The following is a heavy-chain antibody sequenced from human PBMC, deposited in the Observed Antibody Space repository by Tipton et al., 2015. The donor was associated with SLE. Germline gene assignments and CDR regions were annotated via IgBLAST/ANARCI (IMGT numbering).Heavy chain of an antibody. CDR3: ARTDGGGATFFDH. CDR1: GGSIRSGNHY. Sequence: TLSLTCTVSGGSIRSGNHYWRWIRQPAGKGLEWIGRVHSSGRTHYSPSLSSRVTVSVDTSKNQFSLKLTSVIAADTAVYYCARTDGGGATFFDHWGQGTLVTVSS. J-gene: IGHJ4*02. D-gene: IGHD3-16*01. CDR2: VHSSGRT. V-gene: IGHV4-61*02.